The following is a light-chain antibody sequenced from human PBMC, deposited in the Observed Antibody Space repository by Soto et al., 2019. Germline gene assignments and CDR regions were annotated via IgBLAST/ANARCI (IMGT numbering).Light chain of an antibody. CDR2: DVS. Sequence: QSALTQPASVSGSPGQSITISCTGTSSDVGGSNYVSWYQQHPGKAPKLMIYDVSNRPSGVYNRFSGSKSGNTAALTISGFLAEDEADYDCSSYTSSSTLDVFGTGTKLTVL. CDR1: SSDVGGSNY. V-gene: IGLV2-14*01. CDR3: SSYTSSSTLDV. J-gene: IGLJ1*01.